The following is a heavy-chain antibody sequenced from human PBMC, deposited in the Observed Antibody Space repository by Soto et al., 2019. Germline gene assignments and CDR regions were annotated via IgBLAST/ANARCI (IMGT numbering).Heavy chain of an antibody. Sequence: QVQLVESGGGVVQPGRSLRLSCATSGFTFSNYGMHWARHTPGKGLEWVAVISYDGSNKKYADSVKGRFTISRDNSKSTLTLQMNRLRGEDTAVYYCAANMLRAPLDPWGQGTLVIVS. CDR3: AANMLRAPLDP. J-gene: IGHJ5*02. V-gene: IGHV3-30*03. CDR2: ISYDGSNK. CDR1: GFTFSNYG. D-gene: IGHD3-10*01.